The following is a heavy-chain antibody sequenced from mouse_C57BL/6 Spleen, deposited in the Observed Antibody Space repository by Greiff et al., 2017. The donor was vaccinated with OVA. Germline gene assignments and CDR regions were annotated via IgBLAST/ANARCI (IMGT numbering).Heavy chain of an antibody. CDR1: GYAFSSSW. CDR2: IYPGDGAT. Sequence: VQLQQSGPELVKPGASVKISCKASGYAFSSSWMNWVKQRPGKGLEWIGRIYPGDGATNYNGKFKGKATLTANKSARTAYMQLSSLTSEDSAVYFCARSPITTVPLFDYWGQGTTLTVSS. V-gene: IGHV1-82*01. D-gene: IGHD1-1*01. J-gene: IGHJ2*01. CDR3: ARSPITTVPLFDY.